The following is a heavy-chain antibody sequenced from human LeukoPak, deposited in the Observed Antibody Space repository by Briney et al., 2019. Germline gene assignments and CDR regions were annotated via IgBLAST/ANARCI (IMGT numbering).Heavy chain of an antibody. CDR2: INHGGST. V-gene: IGHV4-34*01. D-gene: IGHD2-2*01. Sequence: SETLSLTCAAYGGSFSGYYWSWIRQPPGKGLEWIGEINHGGSTNYNPSLKSRVTISVDTSKNQFSLKLSSVTAADTAVYYCARPKPYCSSTSCSDYWGQGTLVTVSS. CDR3: ARPKPYCSSTSCSDY. J-gene: IGHJ4*02. CDR1: GGSFSGYY.